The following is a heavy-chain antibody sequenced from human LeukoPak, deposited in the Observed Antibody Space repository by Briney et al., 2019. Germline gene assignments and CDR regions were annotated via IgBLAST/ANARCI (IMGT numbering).Heavy chain of an antibody. CDR1: AGSINSYC. Sequence: PSETLSLTCTVSAGSINSYCWGWVRQPAGKGLEWIGRIYSGGTTNYSPSLKSRLTMSVDTSKNQFSLKLSSVTAADTAVYYCARHTLTSFDYWGQGTLVTVSS. CDR2: IYSGGTT. D-gene: IGHD4/OR15-4a*01. CDR3: ARHTLTSFDY. J-gene: IGHJ4*02. V-gene: IGHV4-4*07.